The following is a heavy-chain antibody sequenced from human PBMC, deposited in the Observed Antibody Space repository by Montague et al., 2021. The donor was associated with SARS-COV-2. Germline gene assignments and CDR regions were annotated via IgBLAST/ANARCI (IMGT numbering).Heavy chain of an antibody. V-gene: IGHV4-34*01. CDR1: GGSFSDYY. CDR2: INHSGST. Sequence: SETLSLTCAVYGGSFSDYYWSWIRQPPGKGLEWIGEINHSGSTNYNPSXXSRVTISVDTSKNQFSLKLSSVTAADTAVYYCTREGYQVLWSDYYYYGMDVWGQGTTVTVSS. CDR3: TREGYQVLWSDYYYYGMDV. J-gene: IGHJ6*02. D-gene: IGHD2-2*01.